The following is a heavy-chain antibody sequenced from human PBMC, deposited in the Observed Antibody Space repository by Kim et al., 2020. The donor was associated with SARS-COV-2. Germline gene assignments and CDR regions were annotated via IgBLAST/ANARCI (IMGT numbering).Heavy chain of an antibody. CDR3: VRKYGHSYGMDV. V-gene: IGHV3-74*01. CDR2: IDSDGSDT. D-gene: IGHD4-17*01. CDR1: GFTLSGYW. J-gene: IGHJ6*02. Sequence: GGSLRPSCEASGFTLSGYWVHWVRQAPGKGLVWVSRIDSDGSDTIYADSVKGRFTISRDNAKNTVYLQMSSLRAEDTAVYYCVRKYGHSYGMDVWGQGTTVTVSS.